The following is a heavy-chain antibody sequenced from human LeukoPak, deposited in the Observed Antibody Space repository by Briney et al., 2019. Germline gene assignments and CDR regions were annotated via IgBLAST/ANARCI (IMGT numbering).Heavy chain of an antibody. J-gene: IGHJ4*02. CDR1: GGSISSGGYY. CDR3: ARHLAPSSGYLTLDY. CDR2: IYYSGST. D-gene: IGHD3-22*01. Sequence: ESSETLSLTCTVSGGSISSGGYYWSWIRQPPGKGLEWIGYIYYSGSTNYNPSLKSRVTISVDTSKNQFSLKLSSVTAADTAVYYCARHLAPSSGYLTLDYWGQGTLVTVSS. V-gene: IGHV4-61*08.